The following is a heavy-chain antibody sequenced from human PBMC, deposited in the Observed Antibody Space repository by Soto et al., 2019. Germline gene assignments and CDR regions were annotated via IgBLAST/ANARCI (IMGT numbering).Heavy chain of an antibody. CDR1: GYTFPNYG. D-gene: IGHD3-10*01. Sequence: QVQLVQSGAEVKKPGASVKVSCKASGYTFPNYGITWVRQAPGQGREWMGWISAYKTNIKYAQKFQGRVTLTTDTSTSTAYMELRSLRSDDTAIYYCARDLDGSGAYYTDFWGQGTLVTVSS. J-gene: IGHJ4*02. V-gene: IGHV1-18*01. CDR3: ARDLDGSGAYYTDF. CDR2: ISAYKTNI.